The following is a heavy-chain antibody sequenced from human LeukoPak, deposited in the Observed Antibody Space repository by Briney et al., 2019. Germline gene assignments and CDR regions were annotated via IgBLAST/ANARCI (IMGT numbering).Heavy chain of an antibody. CDR3: ARDRRIAAAGTPVIFDY. CDR1: GFTFSSYG. CDR2: IRYDGSNK. J-gene: IGHJ4*02. V-gene: IGHV3-30*02. D-gene: IGHD6-13*01. Sequence: GGSLRLSCAASGFTFSSYGMHWVRQAPGKGLEWEAFIRYDGSNKYYADSVKGRFTISRDNAKNSLYLQMNSLRAEDTAVYYCARDRRIAAAGTPVIFDYWGQGTLVTVSS.